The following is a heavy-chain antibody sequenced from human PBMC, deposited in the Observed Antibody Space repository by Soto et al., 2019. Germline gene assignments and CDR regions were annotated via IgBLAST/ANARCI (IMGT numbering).Heavy chain of an antibody. CDR3: ARDIVVVPAAVGEDDY. CDR2: INPNSGGT. Sequence: GASVKVSCKASGYTFTGYYMHWVRQAPGQGLEWMGWINPNSGGTNYAQKFQGRVTMTRDTSISTAYMELSRLRSDDTAVHYCARDIVVVPAAVGEDDYWGQGTLVTVSS. CDR1: GYTFTGYY. J-gene: IGHJ4*02. V-gene: IGHV1-2*02. D-gene: IGHD2-2*01.